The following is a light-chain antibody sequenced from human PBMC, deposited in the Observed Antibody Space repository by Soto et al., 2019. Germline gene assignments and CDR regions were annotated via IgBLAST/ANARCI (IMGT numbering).Light chain of an antibody. CDR1: QSVSDNY. CDR3: QQYGITSTRT. Sequence: EIVLTQSPGTLSLSPGERATLSCRASQSVSDNYLAWYQQKPGQAPRLLIYAASSRATGIPDRFSGSGSGTDFTITISRLEPEDFAVYYCQQYGITSTRTFGGGTKVEI. J-gene: IGKJ4*01. V-gene: IGKV3-20*01. CDR2: AAS.